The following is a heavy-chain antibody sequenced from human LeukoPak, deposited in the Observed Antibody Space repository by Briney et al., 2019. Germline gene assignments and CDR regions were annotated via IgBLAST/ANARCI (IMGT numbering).Heavy chain of an antibody. Sequence: SETLSLTCTVSGGSISSGSYYWSWIRQPAGKGLKWIGRIYTSGSTNYNPSLKSRVTISVDTSKNQFSLKLSSVTAADTAVYYCARDPLWFGELSGAFDIWGQGTMVTVSS. CDR3: ARDPLWFGELSGAFDI. D-gene: IGHD3-10*01. J-gene: IGHJ3*02. CDR2: IYTSGST. CDR1: GGSISSGSYY. V-gene: IGHV4-61*02.